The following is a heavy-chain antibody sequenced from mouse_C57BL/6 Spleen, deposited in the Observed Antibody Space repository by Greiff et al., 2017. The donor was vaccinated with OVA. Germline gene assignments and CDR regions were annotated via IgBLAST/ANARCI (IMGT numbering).Heavy chain of an antibody. CDR3: ARKTLIYYDYDEGDAMDT. V-gene: IGHV2-2*01. D-gene: IGHD2-4*01. J-gene: IGHJ4*01. Sequence: QVQLKQSGPGLVQPSQSLSITCTVSGFSLTSYGVHWVRQSPGKGLEWLGVLWSGGSTDYNAAFISRLSISKDNSKGQVFFKMNSLQADDTAIYYCARKTLIYYDYDEGDAMDTWGQGTSVTVSS. CDR2: LWSGGST. CDR1: GFSLTSYG.